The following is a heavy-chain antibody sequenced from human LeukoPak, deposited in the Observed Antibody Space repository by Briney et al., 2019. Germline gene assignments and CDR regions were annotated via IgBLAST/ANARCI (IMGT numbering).Heavy chain of an antibody. CDR2: ISDSGGRT. J-gene: IGHJ4*02. V-gene: IGHV3-23*01. Sequence: GGSLRLSCAVSGITLSNYGMSWVRQAPGKGLEWVPGISDSGGRTNYADSVKGRFTISRDNPKNTLYLQMNSLRAEDTAVYFCAKRGVVIRVILVGFHKEAYYFESWGQGALVTVSS. CDR1: GITLSNYG. D-gene: IGHD2-21*01. CDR3: AKRGVVIRVILVGFHKEAYYFES.